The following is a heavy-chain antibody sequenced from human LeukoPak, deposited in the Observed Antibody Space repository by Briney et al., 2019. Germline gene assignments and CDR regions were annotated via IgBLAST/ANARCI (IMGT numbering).Heavy chain of an antibody. J-gene: IGHJ4*02. CDR1: GFTVSSNY. Sequence: GGSLRLSCAASGFTVSSNYMSWVRPAPGKGLEWVSVIYSGGSTYYADSVKGRFTISRDNSKNTLYLQMNSLRAEDTAVYYCASDAGGGSYYEDYWGQGTLVTVSS. D-gene: IGHD1-26*01. V-gene: IGHV3-66*01. CDR3: ASDAGGGSYYEDY. CDR2: IYSGGST.